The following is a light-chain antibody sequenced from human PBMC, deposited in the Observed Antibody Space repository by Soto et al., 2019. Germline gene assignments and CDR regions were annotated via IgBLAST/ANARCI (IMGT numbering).Light chain of an antibody. CDR2: GAS. V-gene: IGKV3D-15*01. J-gene: IGKJ1*01. CDR1: QSVSSN. CDR3: QQYNNWPLS. Sequence: EIVLTQSPGTLSLSPGERATLSCRASQSVSSNLAWYQQKPGQAPRLLIYGASTRATGIPARFSGSGSGTEFTLTISSLQSEDFAVYYCQQYNNWPLSFGQGTKVDNK.